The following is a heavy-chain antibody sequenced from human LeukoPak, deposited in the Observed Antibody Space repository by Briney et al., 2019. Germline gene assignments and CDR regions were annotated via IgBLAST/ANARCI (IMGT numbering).Heavy chain of an antibody. V-gene: IGHV1-18*01. CDR3: ARDDIQPFRDASDI. Sequence: ASVKVSCKASGYTFTSYGIGWVRQAPGQGLEWMGWISAYNGNTNYAQKLQGRVTMTTDTSTSTAYMELRSLRSDDTAVYYCARDDIQPFRDASDIRGQGTIVTVSS. CDR2: ISAYNGNT. J-gene: IGHJ3*02. D-gene: IGHD5-18*01. CDR1: GYTFTSYG.